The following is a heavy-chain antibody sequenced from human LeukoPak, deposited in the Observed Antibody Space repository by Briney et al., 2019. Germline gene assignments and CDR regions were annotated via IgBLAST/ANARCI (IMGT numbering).Heavy chain of an antibody. V-gene: IGHV1-69*01. CDR2: IIPIFGTA. J-gene: IGHJ6*04. CDR3: ARGEWLRLEPHYYYGMDV. D-gene: IGHD5-12*01. CDR1: GGAFSRYA. Sequence: GSSVKNSCKASGGAFSRYAISWVRQAPGQGLEWMGGIIPIFGTANYAQKFQGRVTITADESTSTAYMELSSLRSEDTAVYYCARGEWLRLEPHYYYGMDVWGKGATVTVSS.